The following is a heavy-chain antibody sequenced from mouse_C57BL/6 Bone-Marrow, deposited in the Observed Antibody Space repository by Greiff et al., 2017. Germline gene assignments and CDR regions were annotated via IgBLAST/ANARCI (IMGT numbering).Heavy chain of an antibody. CDR2: IRSKSNNYAT. CDR1: GFSFNTYA. Sequence: EVKLVESGGGLVQPKGSLKLSCAASGFSFNTYAMNWVRQAPGKGLEWVARIRSKSNNYATYYADSVKDRFTISRDDSESMLYMKMNNLKTEDTAMYYCVRHGVYYGSSYRYFDVWGTGTTVTVTS. D-gene: IGHD1-1*01. V-gene: IGHV10-1*01. J-gene: IGHJ1*03. CDR3: VRHGVYYGSSYRYFDV.